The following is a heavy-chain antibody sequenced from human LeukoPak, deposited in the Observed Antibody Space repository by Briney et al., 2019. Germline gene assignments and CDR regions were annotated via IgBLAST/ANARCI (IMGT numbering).Heavy chain of an antibody. CDR1: GGSISSGDYY. D-gene: IGHD6-6*01. CDR2: IYYSGST. CDR3: ARKYPDHWFDP. Sequence: SQTLSLTCTVSGGSISSGDYYWSWIRQPPGKGLEWIGYIYYSGSTYYNPSLKSRVTMSVDTSKNQFSLKLRSVTAADTAVYYCARKYPDHWFDPWGQGTLVTVSS. J-gene: IGHJ5*02. V-gene: IGHV4-30-4*01.